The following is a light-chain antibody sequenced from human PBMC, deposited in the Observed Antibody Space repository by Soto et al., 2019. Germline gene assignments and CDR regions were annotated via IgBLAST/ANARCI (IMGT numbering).Light chain of an antibody. V-gene: IGLV1-40*01. CDR1: SSSIGAGYD. J-gene: IGLJ1*01. Sequence: QSVLTQPPSVSGAPGQRVTISCAGGSSSIGAGYDVHWYQQLPGTAPKLLIYSNNQRPSGVPDRFSGSKSGTSASLAISGLQSEDEADYYCAAWDDSLNGYVFGTGTKLTVL. CDR2: SNN. CDR3: AAWDDSLNGYV.